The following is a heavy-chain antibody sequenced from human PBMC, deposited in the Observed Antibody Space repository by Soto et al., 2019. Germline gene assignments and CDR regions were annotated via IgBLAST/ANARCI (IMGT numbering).Heavy chain of an antibody. CDR3: ARDRAAAGFDY. J-gene: IGHJ4*02. Sequence: GGSLRLSCAASGFTFSSYSMNWVRQAPGKGLEWVSSISSSSSYIYYADSVKGRFTISRDNAKNSLYLQMNSLGAEDTAVYYCARDRAAAGFDYWGQGTLVTVSS. V-gene: IGHV3-21*01. D-gene: IGHD6-13*01. CDR2: ISSSSSYI. CDR1: GFTFSSYS.